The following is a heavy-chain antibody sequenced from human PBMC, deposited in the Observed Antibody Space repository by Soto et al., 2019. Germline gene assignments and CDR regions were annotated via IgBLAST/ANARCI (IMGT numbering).Heavy chain of an antibody. CDR3: ETVPKYYYDSSGYLGYFQH. CDR1: GYTLTELS. J-gene: IGHJ1*01. D-gene: IGHD3-22*01. Sequence: ASVKVSWKVSGYTLTELSMHWVRQAPGKGLEWMGGFDPEDGETIYAQKFQGRVTMTEDTSTDTAYMELSSLRSEDTAVYYCETVPKYYYDSSGYLGYFQHWGQGTLVTVSS. CDR2: FDPEDGET. V-gene: IGHV1-24*01.